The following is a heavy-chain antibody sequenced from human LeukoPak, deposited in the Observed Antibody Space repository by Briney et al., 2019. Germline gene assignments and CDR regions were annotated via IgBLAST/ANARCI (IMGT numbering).Heavy chain of an antibody. V-gene: IGHV4-59*01. Sequence: SETLSLTCTVSSGSISSYYWSWIRQPPGKGLEWIGYIYYSGSTNYNPSLKSRVTISVDTSKNQFSLKLSSVTAADTAVYYCARAERGESGFLFDYWGQGTLVTVSS. D-gene: IGHD3-16*01. CDR1: SGSISSYY. J-gene: IGHJ4*02. CDR2: IYYSGST. CDR3: ARAERGESGFLFDY.